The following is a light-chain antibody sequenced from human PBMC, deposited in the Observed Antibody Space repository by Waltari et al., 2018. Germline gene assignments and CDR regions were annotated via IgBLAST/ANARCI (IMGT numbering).Light chain of an antibody. CDR3: QQYYSFST. Sequence: DIQMTQSPSTLSASVGDRVTITCRASQSITTLLALYQQKPGKARRILIYQASILETGVPSRFSGSGSGTDFSLTISSLQPDDFATYYCQQYYSFSTFGQGTKVEIK. CDR1: QSITTL. J-gene: IGKJ1*01. CDR2: QAS. V-gene: IGKV1-5*03.